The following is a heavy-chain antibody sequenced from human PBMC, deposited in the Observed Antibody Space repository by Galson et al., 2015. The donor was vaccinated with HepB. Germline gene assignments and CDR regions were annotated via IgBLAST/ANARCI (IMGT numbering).Heavy chain of an antibody. CDR2: ISYDGSNK. CDR3: ARGVTYYYDSSGYYLSQYYFDY. V-gene: IGHV3-30*04. Sequence: SLRLSCAASGFTFSSYAMHWVRQAPGKGLEWVAVISYDGSNKYYADSVKGRFTISRDNSKNTLYLQMNSLRAEDTAVYYCARGVTYYYDSSGYYLSQYYFDYWGQGTLVTVSS. CDR1: GFTFSSYA. J-gene: IGHJ4*02. D-gene: IGHD3-22*01.